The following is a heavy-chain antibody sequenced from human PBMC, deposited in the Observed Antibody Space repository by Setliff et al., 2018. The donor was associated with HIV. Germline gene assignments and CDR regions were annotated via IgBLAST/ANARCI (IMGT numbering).Heavy chain of an antibody. D-gene: IGHD3-3*01. CDR1: GGSFSGYH. V-gene: IGHV4-34*01. CDR3: ARGSRQLTIFGVVFKTNYYFMDV. CDR2: INHTGNT. Sequence: SETLSLTCAVYGGSFSGYHWNWIRQFPGKGLEWIGEINHTGNTQYNPSLKSRVTISVDTSKNQFSLTLNSVTAADTAVYYCARGSRQLTIFGVVFKTNYYFMDVWGKGTAVTVSS. J-gene: IGHJ6*03.